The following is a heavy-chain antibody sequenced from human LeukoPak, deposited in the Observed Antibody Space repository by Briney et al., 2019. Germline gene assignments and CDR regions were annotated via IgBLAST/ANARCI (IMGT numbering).Heavy chain of an antibody. D-gene: IGHD6-19*01. CDR1: GYTFTGYY. Sequence: GASVKVSCKASGYTFTGYYMHWVRQAPGQGLEWMGWINPKSGGTNYAQKFQGRVTMTRDTSISTAYMELSRLRSDDTAVYYCARQQWLVPCDYWGQGTLVTVSS. V-gene: IGHV1-2*02. CDR2: INPKSGGT. CDR3: ARQQWLVPCDY. J-gene: IGHJ4*02.